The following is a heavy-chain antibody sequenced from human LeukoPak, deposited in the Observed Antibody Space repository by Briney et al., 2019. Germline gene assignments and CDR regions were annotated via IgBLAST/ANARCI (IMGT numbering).Heavy chain of an antibody. CDR2: IYYSGST. J-gene: IGHJ6*03. CDR3: ARSQPYYYYMDV. Sequence: SETLSLTCTVSGGSISSSIYYWGWIRQPPGKGLEWIGSIYYSGSTYYNPSLKSRVTISVDTSKNQFSLKLSSVTAADTAVYYCARSQPYYYYMDVWGKGTTVTVSS. V-gene: IGHV4-39*01. CDR1: GGSISSSIYY. D-gene: IGHD1-1*01.